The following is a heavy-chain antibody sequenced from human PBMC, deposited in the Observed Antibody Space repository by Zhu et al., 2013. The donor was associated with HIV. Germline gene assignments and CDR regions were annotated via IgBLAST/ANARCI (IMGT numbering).Heavy chain of an antibody. D-gene: IGHD4-17*01. CDR3: ARGRDYGGNPFNANDAFDI. CDR1: GGTFSSYA. Sequence: QVQLVQSGAEVKKPGSSVKVSCKASGGTFSSYAISWVRQAPGQGLEWMGGIIPIFGTANYAQKFQGRVTITADKSTSTAYMELSSLRSEDTAVYYCARGRDYGGNPFNANDAFDIWGQGTMVTVSS. J-gene: IGHJ3*02. CDR2: IIPIFGTA. V-gene: IGHV1-69*06.